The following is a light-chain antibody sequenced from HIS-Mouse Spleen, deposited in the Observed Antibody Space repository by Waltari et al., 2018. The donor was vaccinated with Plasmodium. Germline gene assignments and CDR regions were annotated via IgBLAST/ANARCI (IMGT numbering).Light chain of an antibody. CDR3: QKYNSAPWT. J-gene: IGKJ1*01. V-gene: IGKV1-27*01. CDR2: AAS. Sequence: DIQMTQSPSSLSASVGDRVTITCRASQGISNYLAWYQQKPGKVTNLLIYAASNLQSGVTSRFSGSGAGTDFTLTISSLQPEDVATYYCQKYNSAPWTFGQGTKVEIK. CDR1: QGISNY.